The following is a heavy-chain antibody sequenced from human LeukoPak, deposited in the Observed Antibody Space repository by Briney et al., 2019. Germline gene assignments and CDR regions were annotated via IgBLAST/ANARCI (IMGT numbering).Heavy chain of an antibody. D-gene: IGHD6-19*01. CDR2: IYHSGNT. CDR3: ARVAPGAGWFDP. V-gene: IGHV4-39*07. J-gene: IGHJ5*02. CDR1: GGSISSSSYY. Sequence: SETLSLTCTVSGGSISSSSYYWGWIRQPPGKGLEWIGSIYHSGNTYYNPSLKSRVTISVDTSKNQFSLRLSSVTAADTAVYYCARVAPGAGWFDPWGQGTLVTVSS.